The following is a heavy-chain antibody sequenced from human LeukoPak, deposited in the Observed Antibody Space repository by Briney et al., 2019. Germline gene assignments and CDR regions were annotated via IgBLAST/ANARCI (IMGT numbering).Heavy chain of an antibody. CDR1: GYTFTSYD. J-gene: IGHJ5*02. CDR3: VRARNWFDP. V-gene: IGHV1-8*01. Sequence: ASVKVSCKASGYTFTSYDINWVRQATGQGLEWMGWMNPKSGNLGSAQKFQGGITLTKDISINTAYLELTNLRSDDTAVYYCVRARNWFDPWGQGTLVTVSS. CDR2: MNPKSGNL.